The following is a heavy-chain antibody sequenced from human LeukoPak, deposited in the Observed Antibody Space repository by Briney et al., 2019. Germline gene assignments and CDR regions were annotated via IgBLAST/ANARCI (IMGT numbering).Heavy chain of an antibody. CDR3: VRRQGYVGCLLDN. D-gene: IGHD2-15*01. V-gene: IGHV3-48*02. CDR1: GFIFSTYS. Sequence: GGSLRRSCAASGFIFSTYSMTWVRQAPGKGLEWVSYISSSSSAIYYADSVRGRFTVSRDNAKNFLYLQMKSLRDEDTAVYYCVRRQGYVGCLLDNWGQGTLVTVSS. CDR2: ISSSSSAI. J-gene: IGHJ4*02.